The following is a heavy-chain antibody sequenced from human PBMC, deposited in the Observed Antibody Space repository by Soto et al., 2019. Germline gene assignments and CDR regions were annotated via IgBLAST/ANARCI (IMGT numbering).Heavy chain of an antibody. D-gene: IGHD5-18*01. CDR2: INHSGST. CDR3: ARGVRIQLWFKPYYFDY. CDR1: GGSFSGYY. Sequence: QVQLQQWGAGLLKPSETLSLTCAVSGGSFSGYYWSWIRQPPGKGLEWIGEINHSGSTNYNPSLKSRVTISVDTSKNQFSLKLSSVTAADTAVYYCARGVRIQLWFKPYYFDYWGQGTLVTVSS. V-gene: IGHV4-34*01. J-gene: IGHJ4*02.